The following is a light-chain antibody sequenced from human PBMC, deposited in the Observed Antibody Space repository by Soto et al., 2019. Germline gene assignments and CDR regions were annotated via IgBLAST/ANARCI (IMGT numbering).Light chain of an antibody. CDR3: QHYSVFPLT. CDR1: ESISSW. J-gene: IGKJ4*01. V-gene: IGKV1-5*03. CDR2: KAS. Sequence: DIQMTQFPSTLSASVGDRVTITCRASESISSWLAWYQQKPGKAPKILIYKASTLQSAVPSRFTGSGSGTEFTLTISSLQPDDFATYYCQHYSVFPLTFGGGTKVEIK.